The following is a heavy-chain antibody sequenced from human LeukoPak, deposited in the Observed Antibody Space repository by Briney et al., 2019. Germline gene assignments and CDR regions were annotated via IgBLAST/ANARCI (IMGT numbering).Heavy chain of an antibody. V-gene: IGHV3-23*01. CDR2: ISGSGGST. J-gene: IGHJ4*02. D-gene: IGHD6-6*01. Sequence: GGSLRLSCAASGFTFSSYAMSWVRQAPGKGLGWVSAISGSGGSTYYADSVKGRFTISRDNSKNTLYLQMNSLRAEDTAVYYCAKDRVPLAARPLHFDYWGQGTLVTVSS. CDR3: AKDRVPLAARPLHFDY. CDR1: GFTFSSYA.